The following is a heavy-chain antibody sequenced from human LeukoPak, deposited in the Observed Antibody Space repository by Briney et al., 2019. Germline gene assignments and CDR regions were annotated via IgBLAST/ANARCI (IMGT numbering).Heavy chain of an antibody. D-gene: IGHD3-10*01. J-gene: IGHJ3*02. CDR3: ARPKRWFGESLRAFDI. Sequence: GGSLRLSCAASGFTFSSYAMHWVRQAPGKGLEWVAVISYDGSNKYYADSVKGRFTISRDNSKNTLYLQMNSLRAEDTAVYYCARPKRWFGESLRAFDIWGQGTMVTVSS. CDR1: GFTFSSYA. CDR2: ISYDGSNK. V-gene: IGHV3-30-3*01.